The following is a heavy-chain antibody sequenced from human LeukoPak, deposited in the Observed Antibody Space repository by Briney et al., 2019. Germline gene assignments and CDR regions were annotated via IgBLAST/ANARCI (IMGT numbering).Heavy chain of an antibody. CDR1: GFTFSSYA. CDR2: ISYDGSNK. D-gene: IGHD6-13*01. J-gene: IGHJ6*02. CDR3: ARAHSSSVVAQSYYYGMDV. V-gene: IGHV3-30*04. Sequence: PGRSLRLSCAASGFTFSSYAMHWVRQAPGKGLEWVAVISYDGSNKYYADSVKGRFTISRDNSKNTLYLQMNSLRAEDTAVYYCARAHSSSVVAQSYYYGMDVWGQGTTVTVSS.